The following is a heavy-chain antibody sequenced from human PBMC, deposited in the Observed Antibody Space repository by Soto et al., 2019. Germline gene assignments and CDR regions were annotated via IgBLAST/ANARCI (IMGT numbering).Heavy chain of an antibody. CDR1: GYSFTDYY. CDR2: INPNTGVT. CDR3: VRSPGDFRYGLDV. J-gene: IGHJ6*02. V-gene: IGHV1-2*04. D-gene: IGHD2-21*02. Sequence: RASVKVSCKASGYSFTDYYIHWVRQAPGQGLEWLGWINPNTGVTHFAQKFQGWVTMTRDTSISTAYMELNRLTSDDTAVYYCVRSPGDFRYGLDVWGQGTTVTVSS.